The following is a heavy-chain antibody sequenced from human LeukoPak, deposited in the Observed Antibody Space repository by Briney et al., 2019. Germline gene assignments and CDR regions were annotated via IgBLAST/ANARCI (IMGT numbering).Heavy chain of an antibody. J-gene: IGHJ6*03. D-gene: IGHD6-25*01. Sequence: ASVKVSCKASGYTFTTCDINWVRQVTGQGLEWMGWMNPNSGNTGYAQKFQGRVTITRNTSISTGFMELSSLRSEDTAVYYCARDSGGSSDYYMDVWGKGTTVTISS. CDR3: ARDSGGSSDYYMDV. CDR1: GYTFTTCD. V-gene: IGHV1-8*03. CDR2: MNPNSGNT.